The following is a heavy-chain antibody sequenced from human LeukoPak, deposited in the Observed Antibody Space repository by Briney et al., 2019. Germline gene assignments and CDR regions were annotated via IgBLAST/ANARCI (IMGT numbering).Heavy chain of an antibody. D-gene: IGHD3-3*01. J-gene: IGHJ4*02. CDR3: ARGRFWSGYRDY. CDR2: IYYSGST. V-gene: IGHV4-59*01. CDR1: GGSISSYY. Sequence: SETLSLTCTVSGGSISSYYWSWIRQPPGKGLEWIGYIYYSGSTNYNPSLKSRVTISVDTSENQFSLKLSSVTAADTAVYYCARGRFWSGYRDYWGQGTLVTVSS.